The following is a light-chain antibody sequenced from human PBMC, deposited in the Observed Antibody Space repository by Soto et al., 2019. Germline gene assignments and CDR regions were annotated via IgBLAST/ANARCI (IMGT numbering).Light chain of an antibody. J-gene: IGLJ3*02. Sequence: QSVLTQPPSVSGAPWQRVTISCTGSSSNIGAGHAVHWYRQFPGTPPKLLIYGDTHRPSGVPDRFSGSKSATSASLAITGLQAGDEAVYYCQSYDTGLRGWLFGGGTKLTVL. CDR3: QSYDTGLRGWL. CDR1: SSNIGAGHA. CDR2: GDT. V-gene: IGLV1-40*01.